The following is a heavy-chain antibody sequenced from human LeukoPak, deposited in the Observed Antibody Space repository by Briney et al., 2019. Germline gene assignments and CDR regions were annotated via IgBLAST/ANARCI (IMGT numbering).Heavy chain of an antibody. CDR1: GFTFSSYA. D-gene: IGHD2/OR15-2a*01. V-gene: IGHV3-23*01. CDR3: AKEGTFRVGSMDV. CDR2: ISGSGGST. Sequence: GGSLRLSCAASGFTFSSYAISWVRQAPGKGLEWVSTISGSGGSTNYADSVKGRFTISRDNSKNTLYLQMNSLRAEDTAVYYCAKEGTFRVGSMDVWGQGTTVTVSS. J-gene: IGHJ6*02.